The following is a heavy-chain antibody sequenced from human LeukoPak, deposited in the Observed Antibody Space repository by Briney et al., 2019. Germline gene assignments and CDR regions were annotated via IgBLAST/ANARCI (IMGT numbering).Heavy chain of an antibody. D-gene: IGHD4-17*01. CDR1: GFTFGKYG. Sequence: GGSLRLSCAASGFTFGKYGMSWVRQAPGKGLEWVSGINWNGGSKGYADSVEGRFTISRDNAKNSQYLQMNSLRVEDTALYYCARAQTYGDSRLLLDYWGQGTLVTVSS. CDR3: ARAQTYGDSRLLLDY. J-gene: IGHJ4*02. V-gene: IGHV3-20*04. CDR2: INWNGGSK.